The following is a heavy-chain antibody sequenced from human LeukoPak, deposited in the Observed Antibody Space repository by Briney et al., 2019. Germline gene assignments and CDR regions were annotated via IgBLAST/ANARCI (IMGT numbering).Heavy chain of an antibody. CDR2: IYHSGST. Sequence: SETLSLTCAVSGGSISSGGYSWSWIRQPPGMGLEWIGYIYHSGSTYYNPSLKSRVTISVDRSKNQFSLKLSSVTAADTAVYYCARGSLFLASYGLDYWGQGTLVTVSS. V-gene: IGHV4-30-2*01. J-gene: IGHJ4*02. CDR1: GGSISSGGYS. D-gene: IGHD5-18*01. CDR3: ARGSLFLASYGLDY.